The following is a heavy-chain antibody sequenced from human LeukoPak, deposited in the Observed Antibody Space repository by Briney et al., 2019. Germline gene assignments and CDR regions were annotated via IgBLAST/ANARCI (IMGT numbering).Heavy chain of an antibody. CDR2: INPSGGST. Sequence: EASVKVSCKASGYTLTSYYMHWVRQAPGQGLEWMGIINPSGGSTSYAQKFQGRVTMTRDTSTSTVYMELSSLRSEDTAVYYCARDGGYDFWSGYHRPDYWGQGTLVTVSS. J-gene: IGHJ4*02. V-gene: IGHV1-46*01. D-gene: IGHD3-3*01. CDR3: ARDGGYDFWSGYHRPDY. CDR1: GYTLTSYY.